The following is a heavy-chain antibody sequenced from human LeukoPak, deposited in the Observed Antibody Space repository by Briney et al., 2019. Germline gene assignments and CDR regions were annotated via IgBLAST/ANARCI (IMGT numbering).Heavy chain of an antibody. Sequence: GGSLRLSCAAPGFTFSSHAMSWVRQAPGKGLEWVSAISGSGGSTYYADSVKGRFTISRDNSKNTLYLQMNSLRAEDTAVYYCANKYCSSTSCYTAGYFQHWGQGTLVTVSS. J-gene: IGHJ1*01. CDR3: ANKYCSSTSCYTAGYFQH. V-gene: IGHV3-23*01. D-gene: IGHD2-2*02. CDR2: ISGSGGST. CDR1: GFTFSSHA.